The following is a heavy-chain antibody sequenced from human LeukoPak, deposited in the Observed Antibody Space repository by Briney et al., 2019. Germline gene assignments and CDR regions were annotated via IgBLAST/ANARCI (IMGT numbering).Heavy chain of an antibody. CDR2: ISGSSGST. J-gene: IGHJ4*02. V-gene: IGHV3-23*01. CDR3: AKDPKLGYCSGGSCAQDY. D-gene: IGHD2-15*01. CDR1: GFTFSSYA. Sequence: QPGGSLRLSCAASGFTFSSYAMSWVRQAPGKGLEWVSAISGSSGSTYYADSVKGRFTISRGNSKNTLYLQMNSLRAEDTAVYYCAKDPKLGYCSGGSCAQDYWGQGTLVTVSS.